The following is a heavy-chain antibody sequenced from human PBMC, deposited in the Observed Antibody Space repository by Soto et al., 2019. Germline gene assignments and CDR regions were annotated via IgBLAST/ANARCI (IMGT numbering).Heavy chain of an antibody. CDR2: INEDGSAK. CDR3: ATEGTKSRYCSGGSCRRNDY. CDR1: GITFTTYW. Sequence: EVQLVESGGGLVLPGGSLRLSCAASGITFTTYWMSWVRQAPGKGLEWVASINEDGSAKYYLDSVKGRFTISRDNAKNSLSLQMNSLRAEDAAVYYGATEGTKSRYCSGGSCRRNDYWGQGGLVNVSS. V-gene: IGHV3-7*01. J-gene: IGHJ4*02. D-gene: IGHD2-15*01.